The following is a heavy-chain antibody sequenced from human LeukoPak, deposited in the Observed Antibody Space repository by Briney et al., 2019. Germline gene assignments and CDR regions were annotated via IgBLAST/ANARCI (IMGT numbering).Heavy chain of an antibody. D-gene: IGHD3-22*01. Sequence: SVKVSCKASGGTFNSYAISWVRQAPGQGLEWMGRIILILGIANYAQKFQGRVTITADKSTSTACMELSSLRSEDTAVYYCARGNNYYDSSGYYAFDIWGQGTMVTVSS. CDR2: IILILGIA. CDR1: GGTFNSYA. CDR3: ARGNNYYDSSGYYAFDI. J-gene: IGHJ3*02. V-gene: IGHV1-69*04.